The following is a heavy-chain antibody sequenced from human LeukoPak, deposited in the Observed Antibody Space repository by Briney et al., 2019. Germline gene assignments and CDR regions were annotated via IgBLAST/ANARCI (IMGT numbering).Heavy chain of an antibody. D-gene: IGHD3-22*01. CDR2: IYPGDSDT. Sequence: GESLKISCEGSGYSFPSYWIGWVRQMPEKGLEWMGIIYPGDSDTKYSPSFQGQVTISADRSISTAYLQWNSLQASDTAMYFCARLSGFYDSTAGYIDYWGQGILVTVSS. CDR3: ARLSGFYDSTAGYIDY. V-gene: IGHV5-51*01. CDR1: GYSFPSYW. J-gene: IGHJ4*02.